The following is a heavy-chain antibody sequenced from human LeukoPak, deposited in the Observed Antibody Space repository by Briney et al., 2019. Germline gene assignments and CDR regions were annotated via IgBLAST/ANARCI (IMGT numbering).Heavy chain of an antibody. D-gene: IGHD3-22*01. CDR2: ISAYNGNT. Sequence: ASVKVSCKASGYTFTSYGFSWVRQAPGQGLEWMGWISAYNGNTNYAQKVQGRVTMTTDTSTSTAYMELRSLRSDDTAVYYCAREAYYDNSAYSAYWGQGTLVTVSP. CDR3: AREAYYDNSAYSAY. J-gene: IGHJ4*02. V-gene: IGHV1-18*01. CDR1: GYTFTSYG.